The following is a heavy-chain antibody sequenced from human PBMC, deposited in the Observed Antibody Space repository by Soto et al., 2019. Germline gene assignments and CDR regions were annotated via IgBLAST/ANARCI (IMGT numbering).Heavy chain of an antibody. V-gene: IGHV4-31*03. CDR3: ARGTLRNSDSSGYDAFDI. D-gene: IGHD3-22*01. CDR2: IYYSGST. Sequence: SETLSLTCTVSGGSISSGGYYWSWIRQHPGKGLEWIGYIYYSGSTYYNPSLKSRVTISVDTSKNQFSLKLSSVTAADTAVYYCARGTLRNSDSSGYDAFDIWGQGTMVTVSS. CDR1: GGSISSGGYY. J-gene: IGHJ3*02.